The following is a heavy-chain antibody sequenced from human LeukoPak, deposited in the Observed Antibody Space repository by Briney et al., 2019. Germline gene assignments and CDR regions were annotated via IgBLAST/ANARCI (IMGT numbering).Heavy chain of an antibody. J-gene: IGHJ5*02. V-gene: IGHV3-23*01. CDR3: AKDHYDFWSGPVADWFDP. CDR1: GFTFSSYA. D-gene: IGHD3-3*01. Sequence: GGSLRLSCAASGFTFSSYAMSWVRQAPGKGLEWVSAISGSGGSTYYADSVKGRFTISRDNSKNTLYLQMNSLRAEGTAVYYCAKDHYDFWSGPVADWFDPWGQGTLVTVSS. CDR2: ISGSGGST.